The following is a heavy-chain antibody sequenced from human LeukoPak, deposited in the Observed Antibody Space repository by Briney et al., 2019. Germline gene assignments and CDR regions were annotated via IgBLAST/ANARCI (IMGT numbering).Heavy chain of an antibody. CDR1: GLTFSSYW. D-gene: IGHD3/OR15-3a*01. CDR3: ARDRTRPYY. CDR2: IKEDGGKK. J-gene: IGHJ4*02. V-gene: IGHV3-7*01. Sequence: PGGSLRLSCAASGLTFSSYWMSWVRQAPGKGLEWVANIKEDGGKKYYVDSVKGRFTISRDNAKNSLYLQMNSLRAEDTAEYYCARDRTRPYYWGQGTLVTVSS.